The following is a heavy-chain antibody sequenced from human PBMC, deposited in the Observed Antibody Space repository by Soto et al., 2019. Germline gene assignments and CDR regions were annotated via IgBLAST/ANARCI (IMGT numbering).Heavy chain of an antibody. V-gene: IGHV1-46*02. CDR2: INPSGGST. Sequence: ASVKVSCKSSGYTFNSYYMHWVRQAPGQGLEWMGIINPSGGSTSYAQKFQGRVTMTRDTSTSTVYMELSGLRSEDTAVYYCAREDIVVVPAAYRGGSSSYFDYWGQGTLVTVS. CDR3: AREDIVVVPAAYRGGSSSYFDY. D-gene: IGHD2-2*01. J-gene: IGHJ4*02. CDR1: GYTFNSYY.